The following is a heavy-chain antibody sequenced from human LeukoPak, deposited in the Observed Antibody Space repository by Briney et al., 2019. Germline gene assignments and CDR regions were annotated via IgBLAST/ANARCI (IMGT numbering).Heavy chain of an antibody. CDR1: GLTFSTSW. CDR2: IKQDGSER. J-gene: IGHJ4*02. CDR3: ARDGGTYYYDNSPLWEDY. V-gene: IGHV3-7*01. D-gene: IGHD3-22*01. Sequence: PGGSLRLSCAASGLTFSTSWMSWVRPAPGKGLEWVANIKQDGSERYYVDSVKGRFTISRDNAKNSLYLQMNSLRAEDTAVYYCARDGGTYYYDNSPLWEDYWGEGTLVTVSS.